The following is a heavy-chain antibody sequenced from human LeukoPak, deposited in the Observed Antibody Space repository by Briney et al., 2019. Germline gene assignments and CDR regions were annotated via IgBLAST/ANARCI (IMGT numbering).Heavy chain of an antibody. CDR3: ARSSQQRVAATNWFDP. CDR1: GYTFTSYG. Sequence: ASVKVSCKASGYTFTSYGISWVRQAPGQGLEWMGWISAYNGNTNYAQKLQGRVTMTADTSTSTAYMELRSLRSDDTAVYYCARSSQQRVAATNWFDPWGPGTLVTVSS. V-gene: IGHV1-18*01. D-gene: IGHD1-26*01. J-gene: IGHJ5*02. CDR2: ISAYNGNT.